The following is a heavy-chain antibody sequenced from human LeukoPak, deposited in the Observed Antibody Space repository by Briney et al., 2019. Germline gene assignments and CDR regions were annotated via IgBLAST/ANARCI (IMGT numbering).Heavy chain of an antibody. CDR3: ARMMVAASGMDV. J-gene: IGHJ6*02. CDR1: GFTFSSYA. CDR2: ISSNGGST. D-gene: IGHD2-15*01. Sequence: GGSLRLSCAASGFTFSSYAMHWVRQAPGKGLEYVSAISSNGGSTYYANSVKGRFTISRDNSKSTLYLQMGSLRAEDMAVYYCARMMVAASGMDVWGQRTTVTVSS. V-gene: IGHV3-64*01.